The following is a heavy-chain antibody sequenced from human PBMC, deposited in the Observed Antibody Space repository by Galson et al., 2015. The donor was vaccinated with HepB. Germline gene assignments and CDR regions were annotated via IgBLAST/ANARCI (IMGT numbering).Heavy chain of an antibody. V-gene: IGHV1-3*01. CDR2: INAGNGNT. Sequence: SVKVSCKASGYTFTSYAMHWVRQAPGQRLEWMGWINAGNGNTKYSQKIQGRVTITRDTSASTAYMELSSLRSEDTAVYYCARDLPRPGYSSSWSYYYYMDVWGKGTTVTVSS. CDR3: ARDLPRPGYSSSWSYYYYMDV. J-gene: IGHJ6*03. D-gene: IGHD6-13*01. CDR1: GYTFTSYA.